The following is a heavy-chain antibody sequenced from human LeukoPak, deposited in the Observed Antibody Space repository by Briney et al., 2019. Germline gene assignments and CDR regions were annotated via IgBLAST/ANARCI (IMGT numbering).Heavy chain of an antibody. CDR1: GYTFTGYY. CDR3: ARPTRGVRGANFDY. V-gene: IGHV1-2*02. Sequence: GASVKVSCTASGYTFTGYYMHWVRQAPGQGLEWMGWINPNSGGTNYAQTFQGRVTMTRDTSISTAYMELSRLRSDDTAVYYCARPTRGVRGANFDYWGQGTLVTVSS. J-gene: IGHJ4*02. D-gene: IGHD3-10*01. CDR2: INPNSGGT.